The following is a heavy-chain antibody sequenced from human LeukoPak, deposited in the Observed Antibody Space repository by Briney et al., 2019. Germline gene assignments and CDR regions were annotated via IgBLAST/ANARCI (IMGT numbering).Heavy chain of an antibody. D-gene: IGHD2-2*01. V-gene: IGHV1-69*04. CDR2: IIPILGIA. CDR1: GGTFSSYT. CDR3: AREYCSSTSCSYYFDY. Sequence: ASVKVFCKASGGTFSSYTISWVRQAPGQGLEWMGRIIPILGIANYAQKFQGRVTITADKSTSTAYMELSSLRSEDTAVYYCAREYCSSTSCSYYFDYWGQGTLVTVSS. J-gene: IGHJ4*02.